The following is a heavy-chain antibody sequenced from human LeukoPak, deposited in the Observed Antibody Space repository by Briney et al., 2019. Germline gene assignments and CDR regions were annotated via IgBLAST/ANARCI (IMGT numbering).Heavy chain of an antibody. CDR3: ARDAPQVPAAGVLAS. CDR2: MYSGGDT. J-gene: IGHJ5*02. CDR1: GFTVSDNY. Sequence: GGSLRLSCAASGFTVSDNYMSWVRQAPGKGLEWVSVMYSGGDTYYANSVKGRFTFSRDISKNTLYLQMNGLRTEDTAMYYCARDAPQVPAAGVLASWGQGTLVIVPS. D-gene: IGHD6-13*01. V-gene: IGHV3-53*01.